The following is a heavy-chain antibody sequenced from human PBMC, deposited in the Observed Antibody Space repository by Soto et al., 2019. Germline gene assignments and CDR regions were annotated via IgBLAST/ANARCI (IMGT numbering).Heavy chain of an antibody. Sequence: QVQLQESGPGMVKPSGTLSLTCAVSGASIATTDWWTWVRQPPEKGLEWIGEIHHSGNTDYNPSLKSRVTMSVDKSKNQFSLKLNAVTAADTAVYYCARVSDDYSDTHVLDYWGQGTLVTVSS. V-gene: IGHV4-4*02. CDR3: ARVSDDYSDTHVLDY. CDR2: IHHSGNT. D-gene: IGHD4-17*01. CDR1: GASIATTDW. J-gene: IGHJ4*02.